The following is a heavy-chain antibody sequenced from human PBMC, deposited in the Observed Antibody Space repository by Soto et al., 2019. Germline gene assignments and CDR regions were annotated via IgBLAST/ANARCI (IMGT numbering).Heavy chain of an antibody. D-gene: IGHD6-19*01. J-gene: IGHJ4*02. CDR1: GGSFSGYY. CDR2: INHSGST. V-gene: IGHV4-34*01. Sequence: PSETPSLTCAVYGGSFSGYYWSWIRQPPGKGLEWIGEINHSGSTNYNPSLKSRVTISVDTSKNQFSLKLSSVTAADTAVFYCARVVAVAGIANIDYWGQGTLVTVSS. CDR3: ARVVAVAGIANIDY.